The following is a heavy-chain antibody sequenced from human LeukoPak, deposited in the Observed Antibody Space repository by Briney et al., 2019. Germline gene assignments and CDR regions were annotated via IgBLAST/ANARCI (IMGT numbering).Heavy chain of an antibody. Sequence: ASVKVSCKASGYTFTGYYMHWVRQAPGQELEWMGWINPNSGGTNYAQKFQGRVTMTRDTSISTAYMELSRLRSDDTAVYYCARMYSSSWRLFDYWGQGTLATVPS. CDR1: GYTFTGYY. J-gene: IGHJ4*02. CDR2: INPNSGGT. V-gene: IGHV1-2*02. D-gene: IGHD6-13*01. CDR3: ARMYSSSWRLFDY.